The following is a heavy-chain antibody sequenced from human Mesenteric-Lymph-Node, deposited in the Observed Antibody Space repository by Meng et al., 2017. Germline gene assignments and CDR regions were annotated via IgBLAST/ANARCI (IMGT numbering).Heavy chain of an antibody. CDR2: INTDGSSA. CDR3: ARGHYYDSSGYYGVAY. CDR1: GFSFSNYY. V-gene: IGHV3-74*01. J-gene: IGHJ4*02. Sequence: GSLRLSCSASGFSFSNYYMHWVRQAPGKGLVWVSRINTDGSSANYADSVKGRFTISRDNAKNTLLLQMNSLRAEDTAVYYCARGHYYDSSGYYGVAYWGQGTLVTVSS. D-gene: IGHD3-22*01.